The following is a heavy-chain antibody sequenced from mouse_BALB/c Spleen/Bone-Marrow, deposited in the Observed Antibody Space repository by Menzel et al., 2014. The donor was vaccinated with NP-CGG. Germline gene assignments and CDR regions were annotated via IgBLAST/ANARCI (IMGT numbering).Heavy chain of an antibody. D-gene: IGHD2-4*01. CDR1: GYAFTNYW. CDR3: ARRMITFAY. Sequence: LVESGAELVRPGTSVKISCKASGYAFTNYWLGWVKQRPGHGLEWIGDIYPGSGNTYYNEKFKGKATLTADKSSSTAYMQLSSLTSEDSAVYFCARRMITFAYWGQGTLVTVSA. V-gene: IGHV1-63*01. CDR2: IYPGSGNT. J-gene: IGHJ3*01.